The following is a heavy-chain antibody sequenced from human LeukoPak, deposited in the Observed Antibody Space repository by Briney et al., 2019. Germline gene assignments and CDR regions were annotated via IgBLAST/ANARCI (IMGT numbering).Heavy chain of an antibody. CDR1: GGSLSPYF. CDR2: IHYTGST. J-gene: IGHJ4*02. V-gene: IGHV4-59*01. Sequence: SETLSLTCTVSGGSLSPYFWTWIRQPPGKGLEWIGYIHYTGSTNYNPSLQSRVTMSADTSKNQFSLKLTSVTAADTAVYYCAREGGPYRPLDYSGQGTLVTVS. CDR3: AREGGPYRPLDY.